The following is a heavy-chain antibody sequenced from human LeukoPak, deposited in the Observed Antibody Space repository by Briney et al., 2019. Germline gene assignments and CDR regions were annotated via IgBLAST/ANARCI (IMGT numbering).Heavy chain of an antibody. Sequence: GGSLRLSCAASGFTFSSYGMHWVRQAPGKGLEWVGRIKSKTDGGTTDYAAPVKGRFTISRDDSKNTLYLQMNSLKTEDTAVYYCTTDHSSSWYGYYYYGMDVWGQGTTVTVSS. V-gene: IGHV3-15*01. CDR1: GFTFSSYG. CDR3: TTDHSSSWYGYYYYGMDV. D-gene: IGHD6-13*01. CDR2: IKSKTDGGTT. J-gene: IGHJ6*02.